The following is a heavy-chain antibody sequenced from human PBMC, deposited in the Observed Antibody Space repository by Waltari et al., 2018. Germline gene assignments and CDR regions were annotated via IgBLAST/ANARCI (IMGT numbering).Heavy chain of an antibody. J-gene: IGHJ4*02. CDR1: GGSISSSSYY. CDR2: IYYSGST. V-gene: IGHV4-39*07. D-gene: IGHD1-26*01. Sequence: QLQLQESGPGLVKPSETLSLTCTVSGGSISSSSYYWGWIRQPPGKGLEWIGSIYYSGSTDSYPSRKSRVTISVDTSKNQFSLKLSSVPAADTAVYYCARDSGSYSLDYWGQGTLVTVSS. CDR3: ARDSGSYSLDY.